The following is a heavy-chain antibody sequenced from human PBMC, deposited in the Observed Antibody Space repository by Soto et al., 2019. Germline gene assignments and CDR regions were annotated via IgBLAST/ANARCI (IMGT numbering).Heavy chain of an antibody. V-gene: IGHV4-61*01. CDR1: GGSVSSGSYY. CDR3: ARDRAGTTDY. D-gene: IGHD1-7*01. CDR2: IYYSGST. J-gene: IGHJ4*02. Sequence: SETLSLTCTVSGGSVSSGSYYWSWIRQPPGKGLEWIGYIYYSGSTNYNPSLKSRVPISVDTSKNQFSLKLSSVTAADTAVYYCARDRAGTTDYWGQGTLVTVSS.